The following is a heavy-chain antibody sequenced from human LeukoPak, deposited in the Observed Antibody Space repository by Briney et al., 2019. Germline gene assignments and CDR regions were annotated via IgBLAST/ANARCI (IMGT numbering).Heavy chain of an antibody. CDR1: GFSDAW. CDR2: IKNKPDGGTT. D-gene: IGHD3-22*01. Sequence: GGSLTLSCATSGFSDAWMSWVRQAPGKGLEWIGRIKNKPDGGTTDYAAPVKGRFSISRDYSKNTLFLQMNSLKTDDTAVYYCSTDYSSAWYAHWGQGTLVTVSS. CDR3: STDYSSAWYAH. J-gene: IGHJ5*02. V-gene: IGHV3-15*05.